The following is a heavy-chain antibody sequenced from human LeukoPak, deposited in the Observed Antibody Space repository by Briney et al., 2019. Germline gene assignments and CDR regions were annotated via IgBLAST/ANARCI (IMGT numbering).Heavy chain of an antibody. J-gene: IGHJ3*02. V-gene: IGHV3-13*05. D-gene: IGHD3-3*01. Sequence: GGSLRLSCAASGFTFSRYDMHWVRQATGKGLEWVSAIGTVGDPYYPGSVKGRFTISRENAKNSLYLQMNSLRAGDTAVYYCARGFLGDAFDIWGQGTMVTVSS. CDR1: GFTFSRYD. CDR2: IGTVGDP. CDR3: ARGFLGDAFDI.